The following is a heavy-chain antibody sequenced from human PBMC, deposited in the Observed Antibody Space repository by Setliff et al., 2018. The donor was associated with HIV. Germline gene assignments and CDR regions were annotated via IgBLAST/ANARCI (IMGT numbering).Heavy chain of an antibody. CDR1: GGSFSEYY. D-gene: IGHD2-2*01. Sequence: PSETLSLTCAVYGGSFSEYYWSWIRQSPGKGLEWIGEINHSGSTHYNPPLKSRATISVDTSKNQFSLTLRSLTAADTAVYYCARGAYRFDSWGQGNLVTVSS. V-gene: IGHV4-34*01. J-gene: IGHJ5*01. CDR3: ARGAYRFDS. CDR2: INHSGST.